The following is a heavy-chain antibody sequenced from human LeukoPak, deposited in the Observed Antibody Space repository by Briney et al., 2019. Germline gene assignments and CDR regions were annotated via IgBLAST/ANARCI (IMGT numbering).Heavy chain of an antibody. Sequence: GSLRLSCASSGFTFRSYCMHWVRQAPGKGLEWVAVIWYDGSNKYSSDSVKGRFTISRDNSKNTLYLQMKSLRAEDTSVYYCARDPSAAYCDYWGQGTLVTVSA. CDR1: GFTFRSYC. CDR3: ARDPSAAYCDY. CDR2: IWYDGSNK. J-gene: IGHJ4*02. V-gene: IGHV3-33*01. D-gene: IGHD6-19*01.